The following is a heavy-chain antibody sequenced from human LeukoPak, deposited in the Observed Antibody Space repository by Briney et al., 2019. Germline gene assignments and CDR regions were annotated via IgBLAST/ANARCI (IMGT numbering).Heavy chain of an antibody. CDR1: GGSISSYY. D-gene: IGHD2/OR15-2a*01. CDR3: AGHHHRNTVDF. Sequence: SETLSLTCTVSGGSISSYYWSWIRQPPGKGLEWIAYISDIGSINYNPSLKSRVTISLDTSKNQFSLKLSSVTAADTAVYYCAGHHHRNTVDFWGQGTLVTVSS. V-gene: IGHV4-59*08. J-gene: IGHJ4*02. CDR2: ISDIGSI.